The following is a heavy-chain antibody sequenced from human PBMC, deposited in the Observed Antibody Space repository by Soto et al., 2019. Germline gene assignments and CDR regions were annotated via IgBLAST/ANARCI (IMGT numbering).Heavy chain of an antibody. CDR3: AKDVYGGIRWDYYYYYGMDV. CDR2: ISWDGGST. J-gene: IGHJ6*02. V-gene: IGHV3-43*01. CDR1: GFTFDDYT. D-gene: IGHD4-17*01. Sequence: PGGSLRLSCAASGFTFDDYTMHWVRQAPGKGLEWVSLISWDGGSTYYADSVKGRFTISRDNSKNSLYLQMNSLRTEDTALYYCAKDVYGGIRWDYYYYYGMDVWGQGTTVTVSS.